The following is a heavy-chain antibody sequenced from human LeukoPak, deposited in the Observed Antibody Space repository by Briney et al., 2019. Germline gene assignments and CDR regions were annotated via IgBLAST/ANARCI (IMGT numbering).Heavy chain of an antibody. CDR1: GFTFSNYW. V-gene: IGHV3-74*01. CDR3: TRAGGRYSYEH. J-gene: IGHJ4*02. CDR2: INTDGSTT. D-gene: IGHD5-18*01. Sequence: GGSLRLSCAASGFTFSNYWMHLVLQAPGKGLLWVSRINTDGSTTTYADSVKGRFTISRDNDKNMLYLQMSSLRAEDTAVYYCTRAGGRYSYEHWGQGTLVTVSS.